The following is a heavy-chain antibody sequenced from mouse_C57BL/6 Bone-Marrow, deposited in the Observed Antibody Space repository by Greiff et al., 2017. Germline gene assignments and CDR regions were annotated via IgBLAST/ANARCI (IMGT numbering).Heavy chain of an antibody. CDR1: GYSITSCYY. D-gene: IGHD2-2*01. CDR2: ISYDGSN. J-gene: IGHJ2*01. V-gene: IGHV3-6*01. Sequence: EVQLQESGPGLVKPSQSLSLSCSVTGYSITSCYYWNWLRQFPGNILEWMGYISYDGSNNYNPSLKNRISITRDTSKNPFFLKLNSVTTEDTATYYCAKLWLRRGLDYWGQGTTLTVSS. CDR3: AKLWLRRGLDY.